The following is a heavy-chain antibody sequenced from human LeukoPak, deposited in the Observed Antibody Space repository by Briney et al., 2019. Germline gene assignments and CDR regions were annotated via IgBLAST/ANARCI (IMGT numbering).Heavy chain of an antibody. V-gene: IGHV4-61*02. J-gene: IGHJ4*02. D-gene: IGHD5-12*01. CDR2: IYTSGST. CDR3: ARRGYSGYDLMGDFDY. Sequence: PSETLSLTCTVSGGSISSGSYYWSWIRQPAGKGLEWIGRIYTSGSTNYNPSLKSRVTISVDTSKNQFSLKLSSVTAADTAVYYCARRGYSGYDLMGDFDYWGQGTLVTVSS. CDR1: GGSISSGSYY.